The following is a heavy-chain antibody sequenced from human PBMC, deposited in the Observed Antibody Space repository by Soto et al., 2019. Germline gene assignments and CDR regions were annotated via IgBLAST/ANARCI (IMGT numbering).Heavy chain of an antibody. CDR1: GFTFSSYG. CDR2: ISYDGDNK. CDR3: AKDQWTLIYCSSTSCYTEFDY. J-gene: IGHJ4*02. Sequence: QVQLVESGGGVVQPGRSLRLSCAASGFTFSSYGMHWVRQAPGRGLEWVAVISYDGDNKYYADSVKGRFTISRDNSENTLYLQMKSLRAEDTAVYYCAKDQWTLIYCSSTSCYTEFDYWGQGTMVTVSA. D-gene: IGHD2-2*02. V-gene: IGHV3-30*18.